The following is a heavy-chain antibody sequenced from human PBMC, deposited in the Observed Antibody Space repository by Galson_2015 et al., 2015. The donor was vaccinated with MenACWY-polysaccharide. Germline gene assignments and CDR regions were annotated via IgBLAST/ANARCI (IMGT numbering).Heavy chain of an antibody. J-gene: IGHJ4*02. V-gene: IGHV3-23*01. D-gene: IGHD3-22*01. CDR3: AKRDYSDSSSVGGLFDY. Sequence: SLRLSCAASGFTFSSYAMTWVRQAPGKGLEWVSIISGSGGSTHYADSVKGRFTISRDNSKNTLYLQMNSLRAEDTAVYYCAKRDYSDSSSVGGLFDYWGQGTLATVSS. CDR1: GFTFSSYA. CDR2: ISGSGGST.